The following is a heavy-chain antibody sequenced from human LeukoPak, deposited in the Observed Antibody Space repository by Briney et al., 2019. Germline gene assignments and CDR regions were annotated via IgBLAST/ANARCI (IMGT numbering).Heavy chain of an antibody. CDR2: IWYDGGNK. V-gene: IGHV3-33*03. CDR1: GYSLSNYG. D-gene: IGHD6-6*01. CDR3: ARGPNSNWSGLDF. J-gene: IGHJ4*02. Sequence: GGSLRLSCAASGYSLSNYGMHWVRQAPGKGLEWVAVIWYDGGNKYYGDSVKGRFTVSRDNAKNTLYLQVNNLRAEDTAVYYCARGPNSNWSGLDFWGQGTLLTVSS.